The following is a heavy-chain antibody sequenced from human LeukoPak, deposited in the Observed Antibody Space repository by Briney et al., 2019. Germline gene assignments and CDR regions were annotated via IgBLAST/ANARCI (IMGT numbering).Heavy chain of an antibody. J-gene: IGHJ5*02. CDR2: IYPGDSDT. CDR3: ARHGEMATIAFDP. CDR1: GYTFTSYW. D-gene: IGHD5-24*01. V-gene: IGHV5-51*01. Sequence: GESLKISCEGSGYTFTSYWIGWVRQMPGKGLEWMGIIYPGDSDTRYSPSFQGQVTISADKSINTAYLQWSSLKASDTAMYYCARHGEMATIAFDPWGQGTLVTVSS.